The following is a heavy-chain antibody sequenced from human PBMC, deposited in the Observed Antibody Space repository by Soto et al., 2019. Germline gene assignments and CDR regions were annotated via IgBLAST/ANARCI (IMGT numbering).Heavy chain of an antibody. D-gene: IGHD6-6*01. Sequence: QVQLQESGPGLVKPSQTLSLTCNVSGESISSGGYYWRWIRHHPGKGLEWIGYIYDTESAYYNPSLKSRVTISMDTSKNPFAMRLSYVTAADTAVYYCARAASSSSAADYWGQGILGTVSS. V-gene: IGHV4-31*03. CDR3: ARAASSSSAADY. CDR2: IYDTESA. CDR1: GESISSGGYY. J-gene: IGHJ4*02.